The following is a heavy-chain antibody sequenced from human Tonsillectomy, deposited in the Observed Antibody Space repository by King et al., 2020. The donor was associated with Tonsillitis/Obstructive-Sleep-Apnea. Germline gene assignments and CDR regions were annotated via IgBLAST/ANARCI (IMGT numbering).Heavy chain of an antibody. V-gene: IGHV1-18*01. Sequence: QLVQSGAEVKKPGASVKVSCKASGYTFTNYGIIWVRQAPGQGLEWIGWISAYNGNTNYAQNLQGRVTMTTETSTRTAYMELRSLRSDDTAVYYCARVSVPRWAQRYDYMDVWGKGTTVTVSS. CDR1: GYTFTNYG. J-gene: IGHJ6*03. CDR2: ISAYNGNT. CDR3: ARVSVPRWAQRYDYMDV. D-gene: IGHD4-23*01.